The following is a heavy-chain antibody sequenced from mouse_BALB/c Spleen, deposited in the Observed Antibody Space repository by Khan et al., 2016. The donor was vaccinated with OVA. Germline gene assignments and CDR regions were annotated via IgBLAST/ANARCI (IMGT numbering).Heavy chain of an antibody. CDR2: IHPSDNET. J-gene: IGHJ2*01. CDR1: GYSFTSYW. Sequence: QVQLQQPGAELVRPGASVKLSCKASGYSFTSYWMNWVKQRPGQGLEWIGMIHPSDNETRLNQKFKDKATLTVDKSSSTAYMQLSSPTSEDSAVYYCARSHYVVYPYCFAYWGQGTTLTVSS. D-gene: IGHD2-3*01. CDR3: ARSHYVVYPYCFAY. V-gene: IGHV1-74*01.